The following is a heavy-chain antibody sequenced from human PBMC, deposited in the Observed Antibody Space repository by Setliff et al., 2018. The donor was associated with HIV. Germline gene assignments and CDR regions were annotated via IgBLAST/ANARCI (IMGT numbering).Heavy chain of an antibody. J-gene: IGHJ4*02. CDR2: INHSGST. CDR3: ARDPTTGVDY. D-gene: IGHD4-4*01. V-gene: IGHV4-34*01. Sequence: SETLSLTCTVSGGSISDYFWSWIRQSPGKGLEWIGEINHSGSTNYNSSLKSRATMSLDTSKNQFSLKLNPVTAADTAMYYCARDPTTGVDYWGQGTLVTVSS. CDR1: GGSISDYF.